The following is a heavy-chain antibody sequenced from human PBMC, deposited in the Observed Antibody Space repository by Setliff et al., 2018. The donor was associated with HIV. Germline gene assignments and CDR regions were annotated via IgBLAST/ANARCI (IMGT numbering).Heavy chain of an antibody. D-gene: IGHD1-1*01. J-gene: IGHJ4*02. V-gene: IGHV4-61*03. CDR1: GDSVSSRSYY. CDR2: IYYSGST. CDR3: AQLGMVDDFDY. Sequence: NPSETLSLTCTVSGDSVSSRSYYWSWIRQPPGKGLEWIGYIYYSGSTNYNPSLKSRVTISVDTSKNHFSLKLRSVTAADTAVYYCAQLGMVDDFDYWGQGTLVTAPQ.